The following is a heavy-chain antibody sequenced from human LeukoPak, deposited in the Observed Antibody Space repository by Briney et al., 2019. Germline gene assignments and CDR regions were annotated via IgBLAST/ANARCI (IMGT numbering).Heavy chain of an antibody. CDR3: TRDRRGLMVRGVIDYYYYMDV. J-gene: IGHJ6*03. V-gene: IGHV3-49*03. Sequence: SGGSLRLSCTASGFTFGDYAMSWFRQAPGKGLEWVGFIRSKAYGGTTEYAASVKGRFTISRDDSKSIAYLQMNSLKTEDTAVYYCTRDRRGLMVRGVIDYYYYMDVWGKGTTVTVSS. CDR1: GFTFGDYA. D-gene: IGHD3-10*01. CDR2: IRSKAYGGTT.